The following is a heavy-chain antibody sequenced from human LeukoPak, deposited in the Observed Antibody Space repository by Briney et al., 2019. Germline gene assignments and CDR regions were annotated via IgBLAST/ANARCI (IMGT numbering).Heavy chain of an antibody. CDR2: ISSSSSYI. CDR3: ASPGRIHNNDNFDY. V-gene: IGHV3-21*01. J-gene: IGHJ4*02. D-gene: IGHD5-18*01. CDR1: GFTFSSYY. Sequence: GGSLRLSCAGSGFTFSSYYMNWVRQAPGKGLEWVSSISSSSSYIYYADSVKGRFTISRDNAKNSLYLQMNSLRAEDTAVYYCASPGRIHNNDNFDYWGQGTLVTVSS.